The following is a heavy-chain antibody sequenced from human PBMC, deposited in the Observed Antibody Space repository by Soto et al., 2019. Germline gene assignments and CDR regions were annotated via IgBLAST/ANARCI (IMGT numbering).Heavy chain of an antibody. J-gene: IGHJ6*03. Sequence: PSETLSLTCAVYGGSFSGYYWSWIRQPPGKGLEWIGEINHSGSTNYNPSLKSRVTISVDTSKNQFSLKLSSVTAADTAVYYCAGGRAFLEWSISRNYYYYMEVWGKGTTVTVSS. CDR1: GGSFSGYY. CDR3: AGGRAFLEWSISRNYYYYMEV. CDR2: INHSGST. D-gene: IGHD3-3*02. V-gene: IGHV4-34*01.